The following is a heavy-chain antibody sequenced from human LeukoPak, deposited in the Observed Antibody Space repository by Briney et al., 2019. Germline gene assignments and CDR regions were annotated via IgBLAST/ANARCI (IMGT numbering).Heavy chain of an antibody. D-gene: IGHD2-15*01. CDR1: GGSFSGYY. CDR2: INHSGST. J-gene: IGHJ5*02. V-gene: IGHV4-34*01. Sequence: SETLSLTCAVYGGSFSGYYWSWIRQPPGKGLEWIGEINHSGSTNYNPSLKSRVTISVDTSKNQFSLKLSSVTAADTAVYYCARDEGCSGGSCYPNNWFDPWGQGTLVTVSS. CDR3: ARDEGCSGGSCYPNNWFDP.